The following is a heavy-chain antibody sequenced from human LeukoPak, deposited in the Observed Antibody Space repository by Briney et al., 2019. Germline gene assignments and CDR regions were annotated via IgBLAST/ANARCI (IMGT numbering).Heavy chain of an antibody. Sequence: VASVKVSCKASGYTFTSYYMHWVRQAPGQGLEWMGIINPSGGSTSYAQKFQGRVTMTRDTSTSTVYMELSSLRSEDTAVYYCARSRGGSAGGDWFDPWGQGTLVTVSS. J-gene: IGHJ5*02. CDR2: INPSGGST. D-gene: IGHD2-15*01. V-gene: IGHV1-46*01. CDR3: ARSRGGSAGGDWFDP. CDR1: GYTFTSYY.